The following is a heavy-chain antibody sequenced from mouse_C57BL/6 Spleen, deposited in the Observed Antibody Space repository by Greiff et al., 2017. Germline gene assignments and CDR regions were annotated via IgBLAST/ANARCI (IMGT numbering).Heavy chain of an antibody. J-gene: IGHJ3*01. CDR1: GYTFTSYR. V-gene: IGHV1-72*01. CDR2: FDPNSGGT. D-gene: IGHD1-1*01. Sequence: QVQLQQPGAELVKPGASVKLSCKASGYTFTSYRMHWVKQRPGRGLEWIGRFDPNSGGTKYNEKFKNKATLTVDKPSSTDYMQLSSLTSEDSAFYYCARENYGSSPAWIDYWGQGTLVTVSA. CDR3: ARENYGSSPAWIDY.